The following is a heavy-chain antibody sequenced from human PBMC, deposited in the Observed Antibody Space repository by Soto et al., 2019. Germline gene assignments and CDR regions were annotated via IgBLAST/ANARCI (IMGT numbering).Heavy chain of an antibody. CDR3: ARSPTEEGYYSGGSCYGGFDP. D-gene: IGHD2-15*01. Sequence: QLQLQESGPGLVKPSETLSLTCTVSGGSISSSSYYWGWIRQPPGKGLEWIGRIYYSGSTYYNPSLKSRVTISVDTSKHQFSLKVSSVTAADTAVYYCARSPTEEGYYSGGSCYGGFDPWGQGTLVTVSS. CDR2: IYYSGST. J-gene: IGHJ5*02. V-gene: IGHV4-39*01. CDR1: GGSISSSSYY.